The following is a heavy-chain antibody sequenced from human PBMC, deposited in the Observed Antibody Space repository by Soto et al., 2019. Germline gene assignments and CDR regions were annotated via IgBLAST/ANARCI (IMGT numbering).Heavy chain of an antibody. D-gene: IGHD1-1*01. CDR3: ARVPFGTTRDFDF. Sequence: VQLVESGGGLVKPGGPLRLSCAVSGFTFSNYGIHWVRQAPGKGLEWVAVIWYDGFNKYYADSVKGRFTISRDASKNTLYLQINSLRVEDTAIYYCARVPFGTTRDFDFWGQGTLVTVSS. CDR1: GFTFSNYG. CDR2: IWYDGFNK. V-gene: IGHV3-33*01. J-gene: IGHJ4*02.